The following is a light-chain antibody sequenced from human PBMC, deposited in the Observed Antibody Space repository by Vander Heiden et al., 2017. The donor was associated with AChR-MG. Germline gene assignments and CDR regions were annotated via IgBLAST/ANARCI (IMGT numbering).Light chain of an antibody. CDR1: KLVDKY. V-gene: IGLV3-1*01. CDR2: QAI. CDR3: QAWDTSTVV. J-gene: IGLJ2*01. Sequence: SYDLTQPHSVSASPGQAASITRPGDKLVDKYVSWYQQKPGQSPLLVMYQAIRRPSGIPERFSGSNSRNTASLTIRGTEPMDESDYYCQAWDTSTVVFGGGTKLTVL.